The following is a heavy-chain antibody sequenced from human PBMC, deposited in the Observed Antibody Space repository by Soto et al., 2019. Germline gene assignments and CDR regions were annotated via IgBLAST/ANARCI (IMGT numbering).Heavy chain of an antibody. V-gene: IGHV4-59*01. J-gene: IGHJ4*02. D-gene: IGHD3-9*01. CDR2: IDYSGYT. CDR1: GGSISTYY. Sequence: PSETLSLTCTVSGGSISTYYWSWIRQPPGKGLEWIGYIDYSGYTKYNPSLKSQVTISVDTSKNHFSLQLNSVTAADTAVYYCARTRNYDILTGYSYYFDFWGQGNLVTFSS. CDR3: ARTRNYDILTGYSYYFDF.